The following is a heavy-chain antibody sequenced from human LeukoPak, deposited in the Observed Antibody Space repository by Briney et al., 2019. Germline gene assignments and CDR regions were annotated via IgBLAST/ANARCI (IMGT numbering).Heavy chain of an antibody. CDR1: GYSFTSYW. D-gene: IGHD6-19*01. CDR2: IYPGDSDT. Sequence: HGESLKISRMGSGYSFTSYWIGWVRQMPGKGLEWMGIIYPGDSDTRYSPSFQGQVTISADKSISTAYLQWSSLKASDTAMYYCARQKQWLEVHFDYWGQGTLVTVST. J-gene: IGHJ4*02. V-gene: IGHV5-51*01. CDR3: ARQKQWLEVHFDY.